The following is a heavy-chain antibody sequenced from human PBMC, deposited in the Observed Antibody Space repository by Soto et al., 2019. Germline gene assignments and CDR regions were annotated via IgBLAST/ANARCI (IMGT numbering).Heavy chain of an antibody. CDR3: ARAPPQPYSGYTHVGIDY. Sequence: GASVKVSCKASGGTFSSYAISWVRQAPGQGLEWMGGIIPIFGTANYAQKFQGRVTITADESTSTAYMELSSLRSEDTAVYYCARAPPQPYSGYTHVGIDYWGQGTLVTVSS. V-gene: IGHV1-69*13. D-gene: IGHD5-12*01. CDR1: GGTFSSYA. J-gene: IGHJ4*02. CDR2: IIPIFGTA.